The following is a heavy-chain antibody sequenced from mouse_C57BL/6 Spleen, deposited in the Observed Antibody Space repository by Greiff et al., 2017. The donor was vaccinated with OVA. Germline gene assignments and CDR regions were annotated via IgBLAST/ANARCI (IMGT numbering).Heavy chain of an antibody. Sequence: EVHLVESGGGLVQPGGSLSLSCAASGFTFTDYYMSWVRQPPGKALEWLGFIRNKANGYTTEYSASVKGRFTISRDNSQSILYLQMNALRAEDSATYYCASDGPWFAYWGQGTLVTVSA. D-gene: IGHD2-3*01. J-gene: IGHJ3*01. CDR3: ASDGPWFAY. CDR1: GFTFTDYY. V-gene: IGHV7-3*01. CDR2: IRNKANGYTT.